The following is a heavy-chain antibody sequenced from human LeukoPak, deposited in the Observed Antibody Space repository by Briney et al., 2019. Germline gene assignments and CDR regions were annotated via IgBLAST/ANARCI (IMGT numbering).Heavy chain of an antibody. CDR1: GGSISSSY. J-gene: IGHJ4*02. CDR2: IYYSGST. Sequence: SETLSLTCTVSGGSISSSYWSWIRQPQGPGLEWIGYIYYSGSTKDNPSLERRVTISVDTSKNQFSLKLSSVTAADTAVYYCARGVARGNYLDYWGQGTLVTVSS. CDR3: ARGVARGNYLDY. V-gene: IGHV4-59*01. D-gene: IGHD5-12*01.